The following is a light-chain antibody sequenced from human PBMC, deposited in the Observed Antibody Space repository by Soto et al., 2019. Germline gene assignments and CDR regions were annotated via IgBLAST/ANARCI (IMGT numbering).Light chain of an antibody. CDR2: GAS. V-gene: IGKV1-5*01. CDR1: QSIRHY. J-gene: IGKJ1*01. CDR3: QHHNIYSQT. Sequence: DIQMTQSPPTLSASVGDRVTITCRASQSIRHYLAWYQQMPGKAPKLLIYGASTLQSGVPSRFSVIGSGTEFTLTISSLQPDDFGTYFCQHHNIYSQTFGQGTKVEIK.